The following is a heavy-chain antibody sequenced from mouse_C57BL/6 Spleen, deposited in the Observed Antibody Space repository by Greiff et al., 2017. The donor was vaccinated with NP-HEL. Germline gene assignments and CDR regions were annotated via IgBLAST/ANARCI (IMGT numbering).Heavy chain of an antibody. J-gene: IGHJ3*01. CDR2: IRSKSNNYAT. CDR1: GFSFNTYA. CDR3: VRLDYDEAY. V-gene: IGHV10-1*01. D-gene: IGHD2-4*01. Sequence: EVKVVESGGGLVQPKGSLKLSCAASGFSFNTYAMNWVRQAPGKGLEWVARIRSKSNNYATYYADSVKDRFTISRDDSESMLYLQMNNLKTEDTAMYYCVRLDYDEAYWGQGTLVTVSA.